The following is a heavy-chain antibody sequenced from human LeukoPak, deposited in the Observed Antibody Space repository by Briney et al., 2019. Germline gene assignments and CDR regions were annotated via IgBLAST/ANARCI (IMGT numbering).Heavy chain of an antibody. CDR2: ISGGGGST. J-gene: IGHJ4*02. V-gene: IGHV3-23*01. CDR3: AKEDKDCDFWSGYPTIDY. Sequence: GRSLSLFCAPSAFTFIMYAVRWVRQAPGKGLEWVTSISGGGGSTYYADSVKGRFTISRDNTKNTLYLQMNSLRAEDTAVYYCAKEDKDCDFWSGYPTIDYWGQGTMVTVSS. D-gene: IGHD3-3*01. CDR1: AFTFIMYA.